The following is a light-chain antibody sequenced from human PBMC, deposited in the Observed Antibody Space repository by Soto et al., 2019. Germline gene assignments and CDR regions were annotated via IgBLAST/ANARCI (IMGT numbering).Light chain of an antibody. CDR3: CSYAGSSTFYV. CDR2: KVT. Sequence: QSALTQPASVSGSPGQSITISCTGSSSDVWSYNLFSWYQQHPVKFPKLLIYKVTKRHSGVSNRFSGSKSGNTAYLTISGLQAEDESDYYCCSYAGSSTFYVFGTGTKVTVL. V-gene: IGLV2-23*02. J-gene: IGLJ1*01. CDR1: SSDVWSYNL.